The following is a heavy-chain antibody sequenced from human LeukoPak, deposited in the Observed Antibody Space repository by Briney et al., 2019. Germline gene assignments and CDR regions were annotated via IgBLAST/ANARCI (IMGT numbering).Heavy chain of an antibody. V-gene: IGHV1-18*01. J-gene: IGHJ6*02. CDR3: ARAPEYYDFWSGYYTLSYYYYGMDV. D-gene: IGHD3-3*01. Sequence: ASVTVSCKASGYTFTSYGISWVRQAPGQGLEWMGWISAYNGNTNYAQKLQGRVTMTTDTSTSTAYMELRSLRSDDTAVYYCARAPEYYDFWSGYYTLSYYYYGMDVWGQGTTVTVSS. CDR2: ISAYNGNT. CDR1: GYTFTSYG.